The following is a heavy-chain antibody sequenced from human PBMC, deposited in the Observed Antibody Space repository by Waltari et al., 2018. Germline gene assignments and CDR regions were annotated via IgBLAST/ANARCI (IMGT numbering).Heavy chain of an antibody. CDR2: IYYSGST. J-gene: IGHJ4*02. D-gene: IGHD3-22*01. V-gene: IGHV4-59*08. CDR1: GGSISNYY. Sequence: QVQLQESGPGLVKPSETLSLTCTVSGGSISNYYWSWIRQPPGKGLEWIGFIYYSGSTNYNPSLKSRVTISVDTSKNQFSLKLSSVTAADTAVYYCARRQYYDSSGYWYYFDYWGQGILVTVSS. CDR3: ARRQYYDSSGYWYYFDY.